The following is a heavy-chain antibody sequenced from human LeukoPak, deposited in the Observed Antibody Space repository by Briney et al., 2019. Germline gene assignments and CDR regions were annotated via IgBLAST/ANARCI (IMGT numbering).Heavy chain of an antibody. J-gene: IGHJ4*02. D-gene: IGHD3-16*01. CDR2: INPSTGGT. V-gene: IGHV1-2*02. CDR1: GYTFTGYY. Sequence: GASVKVSCKASGYTFTGYYLHWVRQAPGQGLEWMGWINPSTGGTNYARKFQGRVTMTRDTSISTAYLELSRLTSDDTAVYYCARDFTVGGELPSDYWGQGTLVTVSS. CDR3: ARDFTVGGELPSDY.